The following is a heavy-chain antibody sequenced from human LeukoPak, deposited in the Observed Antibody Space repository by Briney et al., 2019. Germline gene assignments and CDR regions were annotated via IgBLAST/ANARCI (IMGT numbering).Heavy chain of an antibody. J-gene: IGHJ4*02. CDR1: GYTFTGYY. CDR2: INPNSGGT. V-gene: IGHV1-2*06. D-gene: IGHD5-18*01. CDR3: AKSLYSYAYGFDC. Sequence: ASVKVSCKASGYTFTGYYMHWVRQAPGQGLEWMGRINPNSGGTNYAQTFQGRVTMTRDTSISTAYMDLSRLRSDDTAVYYCAKSLYSYAYGFDCWGQGTLVTVSS.